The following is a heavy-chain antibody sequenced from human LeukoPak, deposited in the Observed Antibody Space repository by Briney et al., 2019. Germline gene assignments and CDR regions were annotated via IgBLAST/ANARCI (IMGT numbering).Heavy chain of an antibody. CDR1: GFTFSSYW. V-gene: IGHV3-7*01. J-gene: IGHJ4*02. CDR2: IKQDGSEK. Sequence: GGSLRPSCAASGFTFSSYWMSWVRQAPGKGLDWVANIKQDGSEKYYVDSVKGRFTISRDNAKNSLYLQMNSLRAEDTAVYYCARDPRSGSYYFLVYWGQGTLVTVSS. CDR3: ARDPRSGSYYFLVY. D-gene: IGHD1-26*01.